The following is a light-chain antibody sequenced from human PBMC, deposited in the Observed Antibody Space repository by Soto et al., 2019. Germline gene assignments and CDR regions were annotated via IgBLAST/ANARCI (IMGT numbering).Light chain of an antibody. J-gene: IGKJ2*01. CDR1: QSVRSSY. Sequence: EIVLTQSPGTLSLSPGERVTLSCRASQSVRSSYLAWYQQKPGQAPRLLIYGASSTATGIPVRFSGSGSGTDLTLTISRLEPEEFAVYCCQQYGSSPYTFGQGTKLEI. V-gene: IGKV3-20*01. CDR2: GAS. CDR3: QQYGSSPYT.